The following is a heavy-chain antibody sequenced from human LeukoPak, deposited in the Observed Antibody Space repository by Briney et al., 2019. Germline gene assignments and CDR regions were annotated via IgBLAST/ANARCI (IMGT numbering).Heavy chain of an antibody. Sequence: PSETLSLTCTVSGDSISSGDYYWSWIRQPAGKGLEWIGRISSSGSTNYNPSLKSRVTISVDTSKNQFSLKLSSVTAADTAVYYCASLSSGWYTWFGPWGQGTLVTVSS. D-gene: IGHD6-19*01. CDR1: GDSISSGDYY. V-gene: IGHV4-61*02. CDR2: ISSSGST. CDR3: ASLSSGWYTWFGP. J-gene: IGHJ5*02.